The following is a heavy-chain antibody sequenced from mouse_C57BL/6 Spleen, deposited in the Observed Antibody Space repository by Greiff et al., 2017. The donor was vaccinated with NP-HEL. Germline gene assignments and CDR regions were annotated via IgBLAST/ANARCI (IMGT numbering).Heavy chain of an antibody. CDR2: IDPSDSYT. CDR1: GYTFTSYW. Sequence: QVQLKQPGAELVRPGTSVKLSCKASGYTFTSYWMHWVKQRPGQGLEWIGVIDPSDSYTNYNQKFKGKATLTVDTSSSTAYMQLSSLTSEDSAVYYCARNYGSSSYWYFDVWGTGTTVTVSS. D-gene: IGHD1-1*01. J-gene: IGHJ1*03. CDR3: ARNYGSSSYWYFDV. V-gene: IGHV1-59*01.